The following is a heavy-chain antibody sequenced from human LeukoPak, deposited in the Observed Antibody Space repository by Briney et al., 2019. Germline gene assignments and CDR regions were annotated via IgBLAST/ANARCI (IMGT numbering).Heavy chain of an antibody. CDR2: ISSGSSYI. J-gene: IGHJ4*02. D-gene: IGHD2-21*02. CDR3: ARDCGGDCYSHYFDY. V-gene: IGHV3-21*01. Sequence: GGSLSLSCAASGFTFSSYSMNWVRQAPGKGLEWVSSISSGSSYIYYADSLKGRFTISRDNAKNSLYLQMNSLRADDTAVYYCARDCGGDCYSHYFDYWGQGTLVTVSS. CDR1: GFTFSSYS.